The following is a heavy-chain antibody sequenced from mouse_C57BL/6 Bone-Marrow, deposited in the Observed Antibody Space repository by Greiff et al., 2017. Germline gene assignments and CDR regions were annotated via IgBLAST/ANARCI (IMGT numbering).Heavy chain of an antibody. Sequence: VQLQQSGPELVKPGASVKISCKASGYAFSSSWMNWVKQRPGKGLEWIGRIYPGDGDTNYNGKFKGKATLTADKSSSTAYMQLSSLTSEDSAVYFCARWITTVERAFDYWGQGTTLTVSS. CDR2: IYPGDGDT. J-gene: IGHJ2*01. CDR1: GYAFSSSW. CDR3: ARWITTVERAFDY. V-gene: IGHV1-82*01. D-gene: IGHD1-1*01.